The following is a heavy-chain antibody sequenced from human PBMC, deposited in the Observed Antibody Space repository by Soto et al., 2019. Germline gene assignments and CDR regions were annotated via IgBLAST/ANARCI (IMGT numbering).Heavy chain of an antibody. CDR2: INPSGGIT. CDR1: GYTFTSYY. Sequence: QVQLVQSGAEVKKPGASVKVSCKASGYTFTSYYMHWVRQAPGQGLGWMGIINPSGGITSYAQKFQSRVTMTRDTATSTVYMELSSLRSEDTAVYYCARDEARGDYYDSSGYYLYWGQGTLVTVSS. D-gene: IGHD3-22*01. V-gene: IGHV1-46*01. J-gene: IGHJ4*02. CDR3: ARDEARGDYYDSSGYYLY.